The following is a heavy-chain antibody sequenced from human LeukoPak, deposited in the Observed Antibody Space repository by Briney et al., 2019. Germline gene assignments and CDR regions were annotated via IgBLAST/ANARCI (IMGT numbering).Heavy chain of an antibody. J-gene: IGHJ1*01. V-gene: IGHV3-21*01. Sequence: GGSLRLSCAASGFTFSSYSMNWVRQAPGKGLEWVSSISSSSSYIYYADSVKGRFTISRDNAKNSLYLQMNSLRAEDTAVYYCARGSPRRGPVAGSSTHWGQGTLVTVSS. CDR1: GFTFSSYS. CDR2: ISSSSSYI. CDR3: ARGSPRRGPVAGSSTH. D-gene: IGHD6-19*01.